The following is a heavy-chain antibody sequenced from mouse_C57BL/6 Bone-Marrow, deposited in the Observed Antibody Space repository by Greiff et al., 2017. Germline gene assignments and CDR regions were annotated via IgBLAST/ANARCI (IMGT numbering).Heavy chain of an antibody. CDR2: IYPGDGDT. J-gene: IGHJ2*01. Sequence: VQLQQSGPELVKPGASVKISCKASGYAFSSSWMNWVKQRPGKGLEWIGRIYPGDGDTNYNGKFKGKATLTADKSSSTAYMQLSILTSEDSAVYFCAREAPSYGFDYWGQGTTLTVSS. V-gene: IGHV1-82*01. CDR1: GYAFSSSW. D-gene: IGHD1-1*01. CDR3: AREAPSYGFDY.